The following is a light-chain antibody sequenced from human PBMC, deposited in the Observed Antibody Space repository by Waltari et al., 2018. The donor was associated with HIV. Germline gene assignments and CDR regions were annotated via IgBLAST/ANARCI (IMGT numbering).Light chain of an antibody. CDR2: GNT. Sequence: QPVLSQAPSASGAPGQRIVISCSGDLSNIGRTAVSWYHHPPGRAPRLLIDGNTERPSEVPDRLSGSKSGSSASLAISGLQSEDEGDYFCAAWDDGLSGVIFGGGTRLTV. V-gene: IGLV1-47*01. CDR3: AAWDDGLSGVI. J-gene: IGLJ2*01. CDR1: LSNIGRTA.